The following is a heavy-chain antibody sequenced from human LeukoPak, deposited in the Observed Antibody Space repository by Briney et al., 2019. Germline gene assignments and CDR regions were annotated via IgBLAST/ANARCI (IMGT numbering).Heavy chain of an antibody. D-gene: IGHD3-22*01. CDR1: GYTFTSYY. Sequence: ASVKVSCKASGYTFTSYYMHWVRQAPGQGLEWMGIINPSGGSTSYAQKFQGRVTMTRDTSTSTVYMELSSLRSEDTAVYYCARDGAGIVQTYYYDSSGYYNWGQGTLVTVSS. CDR2: INPSGGST. V-gene: IGHV1-46*01. CDR3: ARDGAGIVQTYYYDSSGYYN. J-gene: IGHJ4*02.